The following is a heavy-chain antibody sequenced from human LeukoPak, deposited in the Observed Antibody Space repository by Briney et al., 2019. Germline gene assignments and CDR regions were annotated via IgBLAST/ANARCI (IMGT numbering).Heavy chain of an antibody. Sequence: GGSLTLSCAASGFTFSDYYMSWIRQAPGKGLEWVLYISSSSRYTNYADSVKGRFTISRDNAKNSLYLQMNSLRAEDTAVYYCARGRRGDYFDYWGQRTLVTVSS. J-gene: IGHJ4*02. CDR1: GFTFSDYY. V-gene: IGHV3-11*06. CDR2: ISSSSRYT. CDR3: ARGRRGDYFDY. D-gene: IGHD3-10*01.